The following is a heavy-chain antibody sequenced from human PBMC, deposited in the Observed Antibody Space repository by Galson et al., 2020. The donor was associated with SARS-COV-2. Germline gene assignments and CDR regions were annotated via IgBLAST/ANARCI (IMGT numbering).Heavy chain of an antibody. D-gene: IGHD1-26*01. V-gene: IGHV3-30*04. CDR3: ARGGEWELPFYFDY. CDR1: GFTFSNYV. J-gene: IGHJ4*02. CDR2: ISSDGSNS. Sequence: GESLKISCAASGFTFSNYVMHWVRQAPGKGPEWVAVISSDGSNSFYADSLKGRFTISRDNSKSTLYLQMNSLRAEDTAVYYCARGGEWELPFYFDYWGQGTLVTVSS.